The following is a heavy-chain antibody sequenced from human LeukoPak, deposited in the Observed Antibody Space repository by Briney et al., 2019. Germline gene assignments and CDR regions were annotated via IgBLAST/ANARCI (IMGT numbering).Heavy chain of an antibody. J-gene: IGHJ4*02. D-gene: IGHD1-26*01. Sequence: GASVKVSCKASEYTFTSYQIHWVRQAPGQGLEWMGIINPSAATTSYAQDFQGRVTITRDTSTSTVYMELSSLRSEDTAIYYCARGTDWELAGWGQGTLVTVSS. CDR1: EYTFTSYQ. CDR3: ARGTDWELAG. V-gene: IGHV1-46*01. CDR2: INPSAATT.